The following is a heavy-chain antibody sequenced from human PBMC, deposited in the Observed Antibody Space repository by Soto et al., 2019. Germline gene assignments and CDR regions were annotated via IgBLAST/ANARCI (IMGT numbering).Heavy chain of an antibody. CDR1: GFTFSSYA. V-gene: IGHV3-30-3*01. D-gene: IGHD3-22*01. J-gene: IGHJ4*02. CDR3: ARGTMIVVVITEIDY. CDR2: ISYDGSNK. Sequence: GGSLRLSCAASGFTFSSYAMHWVRQAPGKGLEWVAVISYDGSNKYYADSVKGRFTISRDNSKNTLYLQMNSLRAEDTAVYYCARGTMIVVVITEIDYRGQGTRVTVSS.